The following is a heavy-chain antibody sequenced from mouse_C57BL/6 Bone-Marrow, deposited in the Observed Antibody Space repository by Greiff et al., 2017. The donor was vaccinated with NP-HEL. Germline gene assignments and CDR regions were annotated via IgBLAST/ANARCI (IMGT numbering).Heavy chain of an antibody. J-gene: IGHJ2*01. D-gene: IGHD2-5*01. Sequence: PGQGLEWIGMIHPNSGSTNYNEKFKSKATLTVDKSSSTAYMQLSSLTSEDSAVYYCALYSNYVDYWGQGTTLTVSS. V-gene: IGHV1-64*01. CDR3: ALYSNYVDY. CDR2: IHPNSGST.